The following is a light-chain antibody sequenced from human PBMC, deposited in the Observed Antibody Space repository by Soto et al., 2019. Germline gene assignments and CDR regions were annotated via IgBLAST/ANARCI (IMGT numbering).Light chain of an antibody. V-gene: IGLV1-51*02. J-gene: IGLJ1*01. CDR1: SSNIGNNY. Sequence: QSVLTQPPSVSAAPGQKVTISCSGSSSNIGNNYVSWYQQLPGTAPKLLIFENNKRPSGIPDRFSGSKSGTSATLGITGFRSEEEADYYCGAWDGSMSGRVFGTGTKVTVL. CDR2: ENN. CDR3: GAWDGSMSGRV.